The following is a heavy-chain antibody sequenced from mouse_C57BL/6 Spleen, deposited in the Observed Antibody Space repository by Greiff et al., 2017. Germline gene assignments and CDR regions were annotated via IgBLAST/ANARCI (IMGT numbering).Heavy chain of an antibody. V-gene: IGHV3-6*01. CDR1: GYSITSGYY. CDR2: ISYDGSN. D-gene: IGHD3-2*02. Sequence: EVQLQESGPGLVKPSQSLSLTCSVTGYSITSGYYWNWLRQFPGNKLEWMGYISYDGSNNYNPSLKNRISITRDTSKNQFFLKLNSVTTEDTATYYCARDSSGPWFAYWGQGTLVTVSA. CDR3: ARDSSGPWFAY. J-gene: IGHJ3*01.